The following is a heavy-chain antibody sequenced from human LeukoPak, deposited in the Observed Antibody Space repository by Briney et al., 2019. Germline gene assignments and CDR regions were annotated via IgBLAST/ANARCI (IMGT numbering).Heavy chain of an antibody. Sequence: GGSLRLSCAASGFTFNSYAMTWVRQAPGKGLEWESNLTRGGGRKCYEDSVKGRYTISRGSSKSALYLQMSSLRAEDTAIYYCAKVLDPDAFDIWGQGTMVTVSS. CDR3: AKVLDPDAFDI. V-gene: IGHV3-23*01. D-gene: IGHD1-1*01. CDR1: GFTFNSYA. J-gene: IGHJ3*02. CDR2: LTRGGGRK.